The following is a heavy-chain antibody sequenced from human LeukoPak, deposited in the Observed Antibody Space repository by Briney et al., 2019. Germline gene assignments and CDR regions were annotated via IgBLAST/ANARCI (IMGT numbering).Heavy chain of an antibody. CDR3: AGEPPGY. CDR2: IYTNGGA. CDR1: GGSVTSGNYY. Sequence: PSQTLSLTCTVSGGSVTSGNYYWNWIRQPAGKGLEWIGRIYTNGGASYNPSLKSRVTISIDASKNQFSLKLSSVTAADTAVYYCAGEPPGYWGQGILVTVSS. V-gene: IGHV4-61*02. J-gene: IGHJ4*02.